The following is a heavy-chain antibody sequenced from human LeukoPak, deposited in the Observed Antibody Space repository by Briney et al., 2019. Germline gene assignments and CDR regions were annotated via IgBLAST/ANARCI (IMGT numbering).Heavy chain of an antibody. CDR1: GGSFSGYY. V-gene: IGHV4-34*01. Sequence: PSETLSLTCAVYGGSFSGYYWSWIRQPPGKGLEWIGEINHSGSTNYNPSLKSRVTISVDTSKNQSSLKLNSVTAADTAVYYCARDPVDTAMVPAYYFDYWGQGTLVTVSS. J-gene: IGHJ4*02. CDR2: INHSGST. D-gene: IGHD5-18*01. CDR3: ARDPVDTAMVPAYYFDY.